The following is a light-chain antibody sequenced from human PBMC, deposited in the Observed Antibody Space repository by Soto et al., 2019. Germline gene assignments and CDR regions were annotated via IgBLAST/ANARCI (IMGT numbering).Light chain of an antibody. CDR1: SSNIATNY. V-gene: IGLV1-51*01. CDR2: DDN. Sequence: QSVLTQPPSVSAAPGQRVTISCSGSSSNIATNYVSWYQHLPGAAPRLLICDDNKRPSGIPDRFSGSKYGTSATLDITRLQTGDEADYYCGTWDTSLSAGVFGGGTQLTVL. J-gene: IGLJ3*02. CDR3: GTWDTSLSAGV.